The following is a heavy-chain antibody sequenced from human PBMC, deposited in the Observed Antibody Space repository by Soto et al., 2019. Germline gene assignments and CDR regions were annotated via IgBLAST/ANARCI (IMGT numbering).Heavy chain of an antibody. Sequence: GGSLRLSCAASGFTFSSYSMNWVRQAPGKGLEWVSSISSSSSYIYYADSVKGRFTISRDNAKNSLYLQMNSLRAEDTAVYYCARVPRGVITQYYFDYWGQGTLVTVSS. J-gene: IGHJ4*02. V-gene: IGHV3-21*04. D-gene: IGHD3-22*01. CDR1: GFTFSSYS. CDR2: ISSSSSYI. CDR3: ARVPRGVITQYYFDY.